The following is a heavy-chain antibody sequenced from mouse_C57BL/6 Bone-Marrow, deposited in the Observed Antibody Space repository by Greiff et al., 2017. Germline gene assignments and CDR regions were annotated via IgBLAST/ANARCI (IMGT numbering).Heavy chain of an antibody. CDR1: GFNIKDDY. Sequence: VQLKQSGAELVRPGASVKLSCTASGFNIKDDYMHWVKPRPEQGLEWIGWIDPENGDAEYASKFQGKATITADTSSNTAYLQLSSLTSEDTAVYYCTTGATVVYFDYWGQGTTLTVSS. CDR2: IDPENGDA. CDR3: TTGATVVYFDY. J-gene: IGHJ2*01. D-gene: IGHD1-1*01. V-gene: IGHV14-4*01.